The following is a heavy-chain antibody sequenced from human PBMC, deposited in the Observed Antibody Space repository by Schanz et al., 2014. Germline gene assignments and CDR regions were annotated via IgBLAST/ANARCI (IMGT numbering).Heavy chain of an antibody. D-gene: IGHD6-13*01. V-gene: IGHV3-33*01. CDR3: ATETYSSSWCFDY. J-gene: IGHJ4*02. Sequence: QVQLVESGGGVVRPGRSLRLSCAASGFTFNNYGMHWVRQAPGKGLEWVAVIWYDGTDRYYADSVKGRFTISRDNAKNSVFLQMNGLRDEDTAVYYCATETYSSSWCFDYWGQGTLVTVSS. CDR2: IWYDGTDR. CDR1: GFTFNNYG.